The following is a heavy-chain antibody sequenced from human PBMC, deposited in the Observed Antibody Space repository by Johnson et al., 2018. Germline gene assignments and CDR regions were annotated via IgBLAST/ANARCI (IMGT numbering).Heavy chain of an antibody. D-gene: IGHD2-21*01. J-gene: IGHJ3*02. CDR1: GFTFSSYN. V-gene: IGHV3-21*01. CDR3: ARGRDWVDI. Sequence: VQLVESGGGLVKPGGSLRLSCAASGFTFSSYNMNWVRQAPGKGLEWVSSISSSSSYIDYSDSVKGRFTISRDKAKNSLYLQMNSLRAEDTAVYYCARGRDWVDIWGQGTMVTVSS. CDR2: ISSSSSYI.